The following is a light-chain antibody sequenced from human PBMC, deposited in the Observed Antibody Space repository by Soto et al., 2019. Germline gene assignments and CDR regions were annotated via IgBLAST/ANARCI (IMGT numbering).Light chain of an antibody. CDR1: SIDVGGSNY. J-gene: IGLJ3*02. CDR3: QSHDSSLSAWV. CDR2: DVS. V-gene: IGLV2-11*01. Sequence: QSALTQPRSVSGSPGQSVTISCTGPSIDVGGSNYVSWYQQHPGKAPKLMIYDVSERPSGVPDRFSGSKSGNTASLTISGLQAEDEADYYCQSHDSSLSAWVFGGGTKLTVL.